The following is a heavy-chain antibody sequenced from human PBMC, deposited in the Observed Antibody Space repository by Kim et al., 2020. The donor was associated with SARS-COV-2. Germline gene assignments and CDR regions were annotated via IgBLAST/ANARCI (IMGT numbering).Heavy chain of an antibody. D-gene: IGHD3-10*02. J-gene: IGHJ4*02. CDR2: T. V-gene: IGHV4-59*08. Sequence: TTYNPALKSRVTISVDTSKNQFSLKLSSVTAADTAVYYCARLKMLTFDYWGQGTLVTVSS. CDR3: ARLKMLTFDY.